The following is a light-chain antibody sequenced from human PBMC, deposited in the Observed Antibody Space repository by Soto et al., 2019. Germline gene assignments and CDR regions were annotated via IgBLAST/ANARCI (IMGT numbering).Light chain of an antibody. CDR3: QQSYFTSII. CDR1: QSISSY. CDR2: AAS. Sequence: DIQMTQSPSSLSASVGDRVTITCRASQSISSYLNWYQQKPGKAPKLLIYAASSLQSGVPSRFSGSGSGTDVTLTISSLQPEDFATYYCQQSYFTSIIFGQGTTLEIK. V-gene: IGKV1-39*01. J-gene: IGKJ5*01.